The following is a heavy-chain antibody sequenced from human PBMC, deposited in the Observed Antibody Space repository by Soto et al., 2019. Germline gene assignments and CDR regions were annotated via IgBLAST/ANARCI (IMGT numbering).Heavy chain of an antibody. CDR2: IYYSGST. V-gene: IGHV4-30-4*01. Sequence: KPSETLSLTCTVSGGSISSGDYYWSWIRQPPGKGLEWIGYIYYSGSTYYNPSLKSRVTISVDTSKNQFSLKLSSVTAADTAVYYCARDPRPGIAAADRGGDYYGMDVWGQGTTVTVSS. CDR1: GGSISSGDYY. CDR3: ARDPRPGIAAADRGGDYYGMDV. J-gene: IGHJ6*02. D-gene: IGHD6-13*01.